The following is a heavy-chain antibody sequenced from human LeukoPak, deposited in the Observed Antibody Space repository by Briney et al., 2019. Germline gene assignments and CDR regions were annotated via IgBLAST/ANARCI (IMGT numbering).Heavy chain of an antibody. CDR3: ARGPSSIAVSNRYFDY. J-gene: IGHJ4*02. V-gene: IGHV4-39*07. D-gene: IGHD6-19*01. CDR1: GGSINNTLFY. CDR2: VYYDGIN. Sequence: SETLSLTCTVSGGSINNTLFYWGWIRQPPGKGLEWIGTVYYDGINYSSPSLKSRVATSVDTSKNQFSLRLSSVTAADTAVYYCARGPSSIAVSNRYFDYWGQGTLVTVSS.